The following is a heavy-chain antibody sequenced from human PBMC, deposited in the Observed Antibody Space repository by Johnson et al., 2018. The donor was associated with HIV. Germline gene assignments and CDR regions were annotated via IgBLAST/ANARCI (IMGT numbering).Heavy chain of an antibody. J-gene: IGHJ3*02. CDR1: GFTASSNY. Sequence: VQLVESGGGLIQPGGSLRLSCAASGFTASSNYMSWVRQAPGKGLEWVSVIYSGGSTYYADSVKGRFTISRDNSKNTLYLHMNSLRAEDTAVYYCARDQSNGWNRGAFDIWGQGTVVTVSS. D-gene: IGHD6-19*01. V-gene: IGHV3-53*01. CDR3: ARDQSNGWNRGAFDI. CDR2: IYSGGST.